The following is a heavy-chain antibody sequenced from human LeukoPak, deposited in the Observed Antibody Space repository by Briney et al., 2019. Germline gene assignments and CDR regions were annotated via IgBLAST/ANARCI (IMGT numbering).Heavy chain of an antibody. D-gene: IGHD6-13*01. CDR2: INPSGGST. CDR3: AREAAGPEGFDY. J-gene: IGHJ4*02. Sequence: GASVKVSCKASGGTFSSYDINWVRQATGQGLEWMGIINPSGGSTSYAQKFQGRVTMTRDTSTSTVYMELSSLRSDDTAVYYCAREAAGPEGFDYWGQGTLVTVSS. V-gene: IGHV1-46*01. CDR1: GGTFSSYD.